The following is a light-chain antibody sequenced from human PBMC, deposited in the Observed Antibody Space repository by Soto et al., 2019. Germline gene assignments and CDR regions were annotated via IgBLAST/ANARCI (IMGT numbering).Light chain of an antibody. J-gene: IGLJ1*01. V-gene: IGLV2-14*01. Sequence: QSVLTQPASVSGSPGQSITISCTGTSSDVGGYNYVSWYQQHPGKAPKLLIYDVTNRPSGVSNRFSGSKSGNTASLTISGLQAEDEADYYCCPFTSSSTPRVFGTGTKVTVL. CDR3: CPFTSSSTPRV. CDR1: SSDVGGYNY. CDR2: DVT.